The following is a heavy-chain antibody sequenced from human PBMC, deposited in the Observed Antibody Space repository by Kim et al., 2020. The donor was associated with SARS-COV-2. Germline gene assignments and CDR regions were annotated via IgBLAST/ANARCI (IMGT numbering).Heavy chain of an antibody. D-gene: IGHD5-12*01. CDR2: IIPIFGTA. CDR1: GGTFSSYA. V-gene: IGHV1-69*13. CDR3: ARAARRWEMATIVIAAFDI. Sequence: SVKVSCKASGGTFSSYAISWVRQAPGQGLEWMGGIIPIFGTANYAQKFQGRVTITADESTSTAYMELSSLRSEDTAVYYCARAARRWEMATIVIAAFDIWGQGTMVTVSS. J-gene: IGHJ3*02.